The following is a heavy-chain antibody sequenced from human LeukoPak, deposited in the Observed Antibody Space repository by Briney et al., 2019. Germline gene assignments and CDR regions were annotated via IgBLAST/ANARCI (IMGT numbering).Heavy chain of an antibody. CDR2: VSGSGGNT. D-gene: IGHD6-13*01. CDR1: GFTFSKYG. V-gene: IGHV3-23*01. CDR3: AKAPMEDSWYLHFDY. Sequence: GGSLRLSCVTTGFTFSKYGMHWVRQAPGKGLEWVSVVSGSGGNTYYADSVKGRFTISRDNSKNTLYLQINSLRAEDTAIYYCAKAPMEDSWYLHFDYWGQGTLVTVSS. J-gene: IGHJ4*02.